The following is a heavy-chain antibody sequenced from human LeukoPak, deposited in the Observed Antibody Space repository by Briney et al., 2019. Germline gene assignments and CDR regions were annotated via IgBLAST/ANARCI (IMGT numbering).Heavy chain of an antibody. CDR2: IYYSGST. J-gene: IGHJ5*02. V-gene: IGHV4-39*01. Sequence: SETLSLTCTVSGGSISSSSYYWGWIRQPPGKGLEWIGNIYYSGSTYYNPSLKSRLTISVDTSKNQFSLKLSSVTAADTAVYYCARGRYYYDSSGDFDPWGQGTLVTVSS. CDR1: GGSISSSSYY. CDR3: ARGRYYYDSSGDFDP. D-gene: IGHD3-22*01.